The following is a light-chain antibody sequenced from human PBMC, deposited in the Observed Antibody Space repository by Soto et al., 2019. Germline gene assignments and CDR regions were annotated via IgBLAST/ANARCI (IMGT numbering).Light chain of an antibody. V-gene: IGLV2-14*01. J-gene: IGLJ3*02. CDR1: TSDVGGYDR. CDR2: EVT. CDR3: SSYTIKNTWV. Sequence: QPVLTQPASVTGSPGQSITISCTGTTSDVGGYDRVSWFQQYPGTAPKLMIYEVTNRPSGVSDRFSGSKSVNTASLTISGLQPEDEADYYCSSYTIKNTWVFGGGTKVTVL.